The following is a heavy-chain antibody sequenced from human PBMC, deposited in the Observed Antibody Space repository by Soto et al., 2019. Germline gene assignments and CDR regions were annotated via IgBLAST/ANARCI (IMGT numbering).Heavy chain of an antibody. CDR3: TTESEWWLLPYFDY. V-gene: IGHV3-15*01. D-gene: IGHD3-22*01. J-gene: IGHJ4*02. CDR1: GFTFSNAW. CDR2: IKSKTDGGTT. Sequence: PGGSLRLSCAASGFTFSNAWMSWVRQAPGKGLEWVGRIKSKTDGGTTDYAAPVKGRFTISRDDSKNTLYLQMNSLKTEDTAVYYCTTESEWWLLPYFDYWGQGTLVTVSS.